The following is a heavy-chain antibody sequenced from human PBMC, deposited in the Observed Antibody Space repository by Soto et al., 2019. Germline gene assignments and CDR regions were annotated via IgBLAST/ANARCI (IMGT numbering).Heavy chain of an antibody. Sequence: QVQLVESGGGVVQPGRSLRLSCAGSGFIFSNYAMNWVRQAPGKGLEWVALISYDGNNNYYTDSVKGRFTISRDNSKSALYLQMNSLRPEDTAVYYCAKCAGTSCHLGSDYWGQGTLVTVSS. CDR3: AKCAGTSCHLGSDY. CDR1: GFIFSNYA. CDR2: ISYDGNNN. D-gene: IGHD2-2*01. V-gene: IGHV3-30-3*01. J-gene: IGHJ4*02.